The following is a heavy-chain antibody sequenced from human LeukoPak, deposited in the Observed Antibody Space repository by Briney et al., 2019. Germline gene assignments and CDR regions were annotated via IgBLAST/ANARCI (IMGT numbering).Heavy chain of an antibody. Sequence: GRSLRLSCSASGFAFSNFAMYWVRQAPGKGLEWVAVVSYEGTIKYYTDSAKGRFTISRDNSGNIVSLEMNNLTTEDTATYYCAREKFDSWGQGALVTVSP. CDR1: GFAFSNFA. J-gene: IGHJ5*01. V-gene: IGHV3-30*14. CDR3: AREKFDS. CDR2: VSYEGTIK.